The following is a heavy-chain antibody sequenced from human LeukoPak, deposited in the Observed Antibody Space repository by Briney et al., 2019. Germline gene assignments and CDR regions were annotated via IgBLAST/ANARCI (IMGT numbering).Heavy chain of an antibody. D-gene: IGHD1-26*01. CDR2: ISGSNGNT. CDR1: GYSLTRYG. J-gene: IGHJ4*02. Sequence: GASVKVSCKASGYSLTRYGISWVRQAPGQGLEWMGWISGSNGNTNYAQKFQGRVTMTTDTSTGTAYMDLRSLRFDDTAVYFCARSGRGTYYYFDLWGQGTLATVSS. CDR3: ARSGRGTYYYFDL. V-gene: IGHV1-18*01.